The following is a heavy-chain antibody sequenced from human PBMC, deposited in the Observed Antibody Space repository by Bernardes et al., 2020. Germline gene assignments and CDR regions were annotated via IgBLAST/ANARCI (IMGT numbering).Heavy chain of an antibody. D-gene: IGHD2-21*01. Sequence: SETLSLTCTVSGASITSPGYYWSWIRQRPGQGLEYLGNIYYSGKTYYRPSLESRLTISIDTSTNQFSLRLTSVTVADTAVYYCAREPHIRTYISNYFDFWGQGSLVTVSS. CDR2: IYYSGKT. V-gene: IGHV4-31*03. J-gene: IGHJ4*02. CDR3: AREPHIRTYISNYFDF. CDR1: GASITSPGYY.